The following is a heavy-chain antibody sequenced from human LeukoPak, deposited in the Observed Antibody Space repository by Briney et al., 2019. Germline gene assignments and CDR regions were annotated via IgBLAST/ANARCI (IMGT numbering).Heavy chain of an antibody. CDR3: TKGHYYGSGSYWV. D-gene: IGHD3-10*01. Sequence: GGSLRPSCAASGFTFSSFAMSWVRQAPGKGLEWVSAINFSGGTTYYADSVKGRFTISRDNFKNTLYLQMNGLRADDTAVYYCTKGHYYGSGSYWVWGQGTLVTVSS. CDR1: GFTFSSFA. J-gene: IGHJ4*02. CDR2: INFSGGTT. V-gene: IGHV3-23*01.